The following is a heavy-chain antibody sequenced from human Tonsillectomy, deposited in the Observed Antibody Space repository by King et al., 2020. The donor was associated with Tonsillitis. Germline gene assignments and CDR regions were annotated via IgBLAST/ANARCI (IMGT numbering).Heavy chain of an antibody. J-gene: IGHJ4*02. CDR1: GGSVSSGSYY. V-gene: IGHV4-61*01. CDR3: ARFSTRSSGYYKY. Sequence: VQLQESGPGLVKPSETLSLTCTVSGGSVSSGSYYWSWIRQPPGKGLEWIGYIYYSGSTNYNPSLKSRVTISVDTSKNQFSLKLSSVTAADTAVNYCARFSTRSSGYYKYWGQGTLVTVSS. D-gene: IGHD3-22*01. CDR2: IYYSGST.